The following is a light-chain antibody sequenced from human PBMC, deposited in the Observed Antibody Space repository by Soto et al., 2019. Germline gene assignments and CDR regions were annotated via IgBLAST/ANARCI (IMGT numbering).Light chain of an antibody. CDR3: SSDAGSNNWV. Sequence: QSALTQRPSASGSPGQSVTISCTGTSIDVGGSNYVSWYQHHPGKAPKLMIYEVSKRPSGVPDRFSGCKSGNTASLTVSGLQAEDEADYYCSSDAGSNNWVFGVGTKLTVL. CDR2: EVS. V-gene: IGLV2-8*01. J-gene: IGLJ3*02. CDR1: SIDVGGSNY.